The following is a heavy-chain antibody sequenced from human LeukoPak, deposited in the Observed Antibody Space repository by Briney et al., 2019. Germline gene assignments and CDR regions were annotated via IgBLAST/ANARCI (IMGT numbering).Heavy chain of an antibody. CDR2: ISENGLDT. D-gene: IGHD5-18*01. CDR3: AKDTAQGYTSASIGDDY. V-gene: IGHV3-23*01. CDR1: GFTFSNFG. J-gene: IGHJ4*02. Sequence: GALRLSCAASGFTFSNFGMHWVRQAPGKGLEWVSAISENGLDTYYADCVRGRFTISRDNSKNTLSLQMNYLRADDTAVYYCAKDTAQGYTSASIGDDYWGQGTLVTVSS.